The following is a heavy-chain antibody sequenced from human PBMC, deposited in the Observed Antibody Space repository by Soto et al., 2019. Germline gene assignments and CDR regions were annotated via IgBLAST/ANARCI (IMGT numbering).Heavy chain of an antibody. CDR1: GFTFSSYG. D-gene: IGHD4-17*01. CDR3: ARDAFNPATVTKDEGYYYYMDV. J-gene: IGHJ6*03. CDR2: IWYDGSNK. Sequence: GGSLRFSCAASGFTFSSYGMHWVRQAPGKGLEWVAVIWYDGSNKYYADSVKGRFTISRDNSKNTLYLQMNSLRAEDTAVYYCARDAFNPATVTKDEGYYYYMDVWGKGTTVTVSS. V-gene: IGHV3-33*01.